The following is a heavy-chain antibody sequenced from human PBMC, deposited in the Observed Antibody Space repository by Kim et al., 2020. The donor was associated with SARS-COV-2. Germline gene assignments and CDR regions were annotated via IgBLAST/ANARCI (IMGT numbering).Heavy chain of an antibody. CDR1: GFTFSSYE. Sequence: GGSLRLSCAASGFTFSSYEMNWVRQAPGKGLEWVSYISSSGSTIYYADSVKGRFTISRDNAKNSLYLQMNSLRAEDTAVYYCARDLGTYGSGMDVWGQGTTVTVSS. J-gene: IGHJ6*02. CDR3: ARDLGTYGSGMDV. CDR2: ISSSGSTI. D-gene: IGHD3-10*01. V-gene: IGHV3-48*03.